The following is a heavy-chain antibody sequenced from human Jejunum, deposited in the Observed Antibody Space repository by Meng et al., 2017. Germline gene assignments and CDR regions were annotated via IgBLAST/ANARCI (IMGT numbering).Heavy chain of an antibody. Sequence: LRLSCTVSGGSISSDDYYWSWIRQHPGKGLEWVGYIFHSGSARSQPSLKSRVTMSVDTSKNQFSLRLTSVTAADTAVYFCARARADYGGYFDYWGQGTLVTVSS. D-gene: IGHD4-23*01. J-gene: IGHJ4*02. CDR2: IFHSGSA. CDR1: GGSISSDDYY. CDR3: ARARADYGGYFDY. V-gene: IGHV4-31*03.